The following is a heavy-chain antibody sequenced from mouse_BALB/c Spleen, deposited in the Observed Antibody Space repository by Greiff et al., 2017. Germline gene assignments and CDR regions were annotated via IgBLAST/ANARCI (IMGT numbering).Heavy chain of an antibody. CDR2: INPGSGGT. Sequence: VQLQQSGAELVRPGTSVTVSCKASGYAFTNYLIEWVKQRPGQGLEWIGVINPGSGGTNYNEKFKGKATLTADKSSSTAYMQLSSLTSDDSAVYFCARNPNWDVFDYWGQGTTLTVSS. CDR1: GYAFTNYL. J-gene: IGHJ2*01. CDR3: ARNPNWDVFDY. V-gene: IGHV1-54*01. D-gene: IGHD4-1*01.